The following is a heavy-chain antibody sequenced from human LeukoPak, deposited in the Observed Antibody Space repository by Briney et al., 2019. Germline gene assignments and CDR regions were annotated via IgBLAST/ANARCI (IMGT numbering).Heavy chain of an antibody. CDR1: GYTFTAYY. J-gene: IGHJ4*02. V-gene: IGHV1-2*02. Sequence: ASVKVSCKASGYTFTAYYMHWVRQAPGQGLEWMGWINPNSGGTNYAQKFQGRVTMTRDTSISTAYMELSRLRSDDTAVYYCAIGADYGDYEWNYWGQGTLVTVSS. D-gene: IGHD4-17*01. CDR3: AIGADYGDYEWNY. CDR2: INPNSGGT.